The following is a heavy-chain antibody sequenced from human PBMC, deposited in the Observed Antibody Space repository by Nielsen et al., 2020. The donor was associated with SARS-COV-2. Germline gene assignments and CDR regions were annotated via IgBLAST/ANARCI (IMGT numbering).Heavy chain of an antibody. Sequence: ASVKVSCKASGYTFTSYDINWVRQAPGQGLEWMGWINTNTGNPTYAQGFTGRFVFSLDTSVSTAYLQISSLKAEDTAVYYCARESPYGSGRGFDPWGQGTLVTVSS. D-gene: IGHD3-10*01. CDR1: GYTFTSYD. CDR2: INTNTGNP. CDR3: ARESPYGSGRGFDP. J-gene: IGHJ5*02. V-gene: IGHV7-4-1*02.